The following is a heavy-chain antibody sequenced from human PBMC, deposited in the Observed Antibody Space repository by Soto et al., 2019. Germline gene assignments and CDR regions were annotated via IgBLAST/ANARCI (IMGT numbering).Heavy chain of an antibody. J-gene: IGHJ4*02. CDR3: ASIQTTVTTFDY. V-gene: IGHV1-69*13. Sequence: GASVKVSCKASGGTFSSYAISWVRQAPGQGLEWMGGIIPIFGTANYAQKFQGRVTITADESTSTAYMELSSLRSEDTAVYYCASIQTTVTTFDYCGQGSLVTVSS. CDR2: IIPIFGTA. CDR1: GGTFSSYA. D-gene: IGHD4-17*01.